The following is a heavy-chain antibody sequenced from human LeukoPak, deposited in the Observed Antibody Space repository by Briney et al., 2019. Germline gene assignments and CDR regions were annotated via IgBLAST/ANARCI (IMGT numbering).Heavy chain of an antibody. CDR2: IRYDGSNK. Sequence: GGSLRLSCPASGFAFSSYGMHWVRQAPGKGLEWVAFIRYDGSNKYYADSVKGRFTISRDNSKNTLYLQMNSLRAEDTAMYYCAKDQEMAYDAFDIWGQGTMVTVSS. D-gene: IGHD5-24*01. CDR1: GFAFSSYG. J-gene: IGHJ3*02. V-gene: IGHV3-30*02. CDR3: AKDQEMAYDAFDI.